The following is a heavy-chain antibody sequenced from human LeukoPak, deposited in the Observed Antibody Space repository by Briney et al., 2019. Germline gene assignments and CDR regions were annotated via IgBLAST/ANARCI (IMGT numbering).Heavy chain of an antibody. CDR1: GFTFGDYA. V-gene: IGHV3-49*04. CDR2: IRSKAYGGTT. CDR3: THTPLLGYCSSTSCYTDAFDV. D-gene: IGHD2-2*02. J-gene: IGHJ3*01. Sequence: GGSLRLSCTASGFTFGDYAMSWVRQAPGKGLEWVGFIRSKAYGGTTEYAASVKGRFTISRDDSKSIAYLQMNSLKTEDTAVYYCTHTPLLGYCSSTSCYTDAFDVWGQGTMVTVSS.